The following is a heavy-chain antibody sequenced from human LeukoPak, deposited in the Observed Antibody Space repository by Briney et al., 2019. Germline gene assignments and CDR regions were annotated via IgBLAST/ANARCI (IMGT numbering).Heavy chain of an antibody. CDR1: GFTFSSYS. CDR3: AREGDRIAVAGDFDY. D-gene: IGHD6-19*01. J-gene: IGHJ4*02. CDR2: ISSSGSYI. V-gene: IGHV3-21*01. Sequence: GGSLRLSCAASGFTFSSYSMNWVRQAPGKGLEWVSSISSSGSYIYYADSVKGRFTISRDNAKNSLYLQMNSLRAEDTAVYYCAREGDRIAVAGDFDYWGQGTLVTVSS.